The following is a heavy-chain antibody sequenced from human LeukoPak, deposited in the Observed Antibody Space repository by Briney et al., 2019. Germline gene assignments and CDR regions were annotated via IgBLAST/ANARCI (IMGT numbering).Heavy chain of an antibody. J-gene: IGHJ4*02. CDR3: AKDAITMIVVVIAGYFDY. Sequence: SETLSLTCTVSGDSINNYFWSWIRQPPGKGLEWIGYIYYSGSTNYNPSLKSRVTISVDTSKNQFSLKLSSVTAADAAVYYCAKDAITMIVVVIAGYFDYWGQGTLVTVSS. D-gene: IGHD3-22*01. CDR2: IYYSGST. CDR1: GDSINNYF. V-gene: IGHV4-59*01.